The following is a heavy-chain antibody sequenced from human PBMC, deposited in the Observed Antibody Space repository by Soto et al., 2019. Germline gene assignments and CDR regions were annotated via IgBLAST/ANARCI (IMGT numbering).Heavy chain of an antibody. CDR3: AREDSPAVVTQGY. J-gene: IGHJ4*02. CDR2: ISHDGGDK. CDR1: GFSFTSYT. V-gene: IGHV3-30*04. Sequence: SLRLSCAASGFSFTSYTMHWVRQTPGKGLERVAVISHDGGDKYYADSVKGRFTISRDNSKNTLYLQMNSLRREDTSVYYCAREDSPAVVTQGYWGQGSLVTVSS. D-gene: IGHD2-21*02.